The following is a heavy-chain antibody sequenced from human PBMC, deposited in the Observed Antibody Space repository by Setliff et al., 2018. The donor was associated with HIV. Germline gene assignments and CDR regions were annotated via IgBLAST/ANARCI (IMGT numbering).Heavy chain of an antibody. V-gene: IGHV1-46*01. Sequence: ASVKVSCKASGYTFTSYYIHWVRQAPGQGLEWMGRIIPSDESTIFAQKFQGRLTMTRDTSTSTMYMELRSLRTDDTAVYYCAKDGGHWDLDYWGQGTLVTVSS. CDR2: IIPSDEST. CDR1: GYTFTSYY. CDR3: AKDGGHWDLDY. J-gene: IGHJ4*02. D-gene: IGHD1-26*01.